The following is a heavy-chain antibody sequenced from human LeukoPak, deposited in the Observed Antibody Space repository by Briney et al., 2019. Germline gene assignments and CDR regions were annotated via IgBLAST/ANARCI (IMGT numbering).Heavy chain of an antibody. CDR2: ISSSGSTI. CDR1: GFTFSDYY. CDR3: ARAGDTAMESDYYYGMDV. D-gene: IGHD5-18*01. J-gene: IGHJ6*02. Sequence: GGSLRLSCAASGFTFSDYYMSWIRQAPGKGLEWVSYISSSGSTIYYADSVKGRFTISRDNAKNSLYLQMNSLRAEDTAVYYCARAGDTAMESDYYYGMDVWGQGTTVTVSS. V-gene: IGHV3-11*01.